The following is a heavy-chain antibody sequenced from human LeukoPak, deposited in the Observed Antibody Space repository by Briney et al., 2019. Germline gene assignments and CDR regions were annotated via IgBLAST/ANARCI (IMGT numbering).Heavy chain of an antibody. CDR1: GFTFSSYG. V-gene: IGHV3-30*02. J-gene: IGHJ4*02. D-gene: IGHD3-3*01. CDR2: IRYDGSNK. Sequence: GGSLRLSCAASGFTFSSYGMHWVRQAPGKGLEWVAFIRYDGSNKYYADSVKGRFTISRDNSKNTLYLQMNSLRAEDTAVYYCAKDQSGYNYDFWSGYLSMAFSSDYWGQGTLVAVSS. CDR3: AKDQSGYNYDFWSGYLSMAFSSDY.